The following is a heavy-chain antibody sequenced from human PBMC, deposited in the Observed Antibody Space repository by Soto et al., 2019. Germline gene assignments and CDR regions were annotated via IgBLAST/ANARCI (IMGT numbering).Heavy chain of an antibody. V-gene: IGHV3-48*01. CDR2: ISNNGSNI. CDR1: GFTFSTYS. Sequence: PGGSLRLSCAASGFTFSTYSMNWVRQAPGKGLEWVSYISNNGSNIDYTDSVKGRFTISRDNAKNTLYLQMNSLSAEDTAVSSCAKGFGNYWAFDYWGQGTLVTVSS. CDR3: AKGFGNYWAFDY. D-gene: IGHD1-26*01. J-gene: IGHJ4*02.